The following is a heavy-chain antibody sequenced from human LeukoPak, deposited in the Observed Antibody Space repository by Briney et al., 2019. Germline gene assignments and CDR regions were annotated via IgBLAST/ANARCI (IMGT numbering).Heavy chain of an antibody. Sequence: SETLSLTCTVSGGSISSSSYYWGWIRQPPGTGLEWIGSIYYSGSTYYNPSLKSRVTISVDTSKNQFSLKLSSVTAADTAVYYCATTGGDIVVVPAAADYWGQGTLVTVSS. V-gene: IGHV4-39*01. CDR3: ATTGGDIVVVPAAADY. CDR2: IYYSGST. CDR1: GGSISSSSYY. J-gene: IGHJ4*02. D-gene: IGHD2-2*01.